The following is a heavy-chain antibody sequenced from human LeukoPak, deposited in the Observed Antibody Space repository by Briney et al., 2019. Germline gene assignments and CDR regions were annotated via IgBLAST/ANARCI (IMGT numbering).Heavy chain of an antibody. V-gene: IGHV4-30-2*01. CDR1: GGSISSGGYS. D-gene: IGHD2-15*01. CDR2: INHSGST. Sequence: SETLSLTCAVSGGSISSGGYSWSWIRQPPGKGLEWIGEINHSGSTNYNSSLKSRVTISVDTSKNQFSLKLSSVTAADTAVYYCARGRKLLGYCSGGSCYSRYYYYGMDVWGQGTTVTVSS. J-gene: IGHJ6*02. CDR3: ARGRKLLGYCSGGSCYSRYYYYGMDV.